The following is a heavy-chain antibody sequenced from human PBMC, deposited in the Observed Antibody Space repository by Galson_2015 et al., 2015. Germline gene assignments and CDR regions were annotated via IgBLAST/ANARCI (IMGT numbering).Heavy chain of an antibody. D-gene: IGHD1-26*01. V-gene: IGHV5-51*01. CDR2: IYPGDPDT. CDR3: ARLRGSSYNDVFDI. J-gene: IGHJ3*02. CDR1: GYTFTTYW. Sequence: QSGAEVKKPGQSLKISCKGSGYTFTTYWIGWVRQMPGKGLEWMGIIYPGDPDTRYGPSFQGQVTITADKSISAAYLQWSSSKASDTAMYYCARLRGSSYNDVFDIWGQGTMVTVSS.